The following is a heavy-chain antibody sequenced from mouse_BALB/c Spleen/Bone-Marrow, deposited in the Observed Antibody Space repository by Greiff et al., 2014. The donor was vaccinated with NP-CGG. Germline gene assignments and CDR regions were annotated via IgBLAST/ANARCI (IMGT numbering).Heavy chain of an antibody. J-gene: IGHJ2*01. Sequence: VQRVESEGGLVKPGGSLKLSCAASGFTFSSYAMSWVRQTPEKRLEWVATISSGGSYTYYPDSVKGRFTISRDNAKNTLYLQMSSLRSEDTAMYYCARHGITRLLDYWGQGTTLTVSS. V-gene: IGHV5-9-3*01. CDR3: ARHGITRLLDY. CDR1: GFTFSSYA. D-gene: IGHD2-4*01. CDR2: ISSGGSYT.